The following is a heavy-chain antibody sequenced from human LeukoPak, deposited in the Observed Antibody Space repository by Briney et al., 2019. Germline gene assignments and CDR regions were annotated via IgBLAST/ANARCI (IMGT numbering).Heavy chain of an antibody. Sequence: SETLSLTCTVSGGSISSYYWSWIRQPPGKGLEWIGYIYYSGSTNYNPSLKSRVTISVDTSKNQFSLKPSSVTAADTAVYYCARASELLEAFDYWGQGTLVTVSS. D-gene: IGHD3-10*01. V-gene: IGHV4-59*01. CDR2: IYYSGST. CDR1: GGSISSYY. J-gene: IGHJ4*02. CDR3: ARASELLEAFDY.